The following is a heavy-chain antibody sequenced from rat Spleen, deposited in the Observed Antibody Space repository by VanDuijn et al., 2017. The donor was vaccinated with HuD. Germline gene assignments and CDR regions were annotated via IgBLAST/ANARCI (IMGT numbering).Heavy chain of an antibody. CDR3: TRDRILRSTGFDY. J-gene: IGHJ2*01. CDR2: ISYDGSSH. CDR1: GFTFSNYG. D-gene: IGHD1-6*01. Sequence: EVQLVESGGGLVQPGRSLKLSCAASGFTFSNYGMAWVRQAPTKGLEWVATISYDGSSHYYRGSVKGRFTISRDNAKSTLYLQMDSLGSEDTATYYCTRDRILRSTGFDYWGQGVMVTVSS. V-gene: IGHV5-29*01.